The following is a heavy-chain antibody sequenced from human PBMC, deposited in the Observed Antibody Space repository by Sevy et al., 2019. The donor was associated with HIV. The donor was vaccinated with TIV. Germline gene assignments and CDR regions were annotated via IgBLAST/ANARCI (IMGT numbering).Heavy chain of an antibody. V-gene: IGHV3-30*02. CDR3: AKGLGMVQGALLSDDI. CDR2: IRYDGSTT. CDR1: GFTFRSYG. D-gene: IGHD3-10*01. J-gene: IGHJ3*02. Sequence: GGSLRLSCAASGFTFRSYGMHWVRQAPGKGLEWVAFIRYDGSTTYYADSVKGRFTISRDNSKNTLYLQVNSLRGDVTSLYYCAKGLGMVQGALLSDDIWGQGTMVTVSS.